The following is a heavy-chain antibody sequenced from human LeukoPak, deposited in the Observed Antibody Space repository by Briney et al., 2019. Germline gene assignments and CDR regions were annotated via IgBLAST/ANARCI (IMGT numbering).Heavy chain of an antibody. J-gene: IGHJ3*02. CDR3: ASYCSSTGCSIAFDI. Sequence: SQTLSLTCTVSGGSISSGDYYWSWIRQPPGKGLEWIGYIYYSGSTYYDPSLKSRVTISVDTSKNQFSLELSSVTAADTAVYYCASYCSSTGCSIAFDIWGQGTMVTVSS. CDR1: GGSISSGDYY. D-gene: IGHD2-2*01. V-gene: IGHV4-30-4*08. CDR2: IYYSGST.